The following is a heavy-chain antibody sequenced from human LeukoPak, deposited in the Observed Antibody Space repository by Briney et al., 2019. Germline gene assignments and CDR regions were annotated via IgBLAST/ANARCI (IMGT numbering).Heavy chain of an antibody. V-gene: IGHV1-2*06. Sequence: GASVKVSCKASGYTFTGYYMHWVRQDPGQGLEWMGRINPNSGGTNYAQKFQGRVTMTRDTSISTAYMELSRLRSDDTAVYYCAKGGYSYGVYYYYYYMDVWGKGTTVTVSS. CDR2: INPNSGGT. D-gene: IGHD5-18*01. J-gene: IGHJ6*03. CDR3: AKGGYSYGVYYYYYYMDV. CDR1: GYTFTGYY.